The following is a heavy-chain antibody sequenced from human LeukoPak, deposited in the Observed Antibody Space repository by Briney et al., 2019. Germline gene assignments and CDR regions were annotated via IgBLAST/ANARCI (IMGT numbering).Heavy chain of an antibody. V-gene: IGHV1-46*03. D-gene: IGHD2-15*01. J-gene: IGHJ4*02. CDR1: GYTFTSYY. Sequence: GASVKVSCKASGYTFTSYYMHWVRQAPGQGLEWMGIIDPSGGSTSYAQKFQGRVTMTRDTSTSTAYMELSSLRSEDTAVYYCANTYCSGGSCHFDYWGQRTLVTVSS. CDR2: IDPSGGST. CDR3: ANTYCSGGSCHFDY.